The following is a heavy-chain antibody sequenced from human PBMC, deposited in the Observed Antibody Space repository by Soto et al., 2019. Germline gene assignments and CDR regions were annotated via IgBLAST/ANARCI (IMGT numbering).Heavy chain of an antibody. J-gene: IGHJ4*02. CDR2: IDKSGGDT. Sequence: GGSLRLSCAASGFTFTNYLMTWVRQAPGKGLEWVSYIDKSGGDTYYADSVKGRFTISRDNSKNTLYLQMNGLRAEDTALYYCVKDTYSRSWDFWGQGTLVTVSS. CDR1: GFTFTNYL. D-gene: IGHD2-2*01. V-gene: IGHV3-23*05. CDR3: VKDTYSRSWDF.